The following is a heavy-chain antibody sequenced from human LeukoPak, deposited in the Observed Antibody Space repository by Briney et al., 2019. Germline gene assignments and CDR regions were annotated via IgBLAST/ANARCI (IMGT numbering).Heavy chain of an antibody. V-gene: IGHV3-30*04. D-gene: IGHD6-13*01. CDR2: ISYDGSNK. CDR3: ARDQQLKSCFDY. Sequence: PGRSLRLSCAASGFTFSSYAMHWVRQAPGKGLEWVAVISYDGSNKYYADSVKGRFTISRDNSKNTLYLQMNSLRAEDTAVYYCARDQQLKSCFDYWGQGTLVTVSS. J-gene: IGHJ4*02. CDR1: GFTFSSYA.